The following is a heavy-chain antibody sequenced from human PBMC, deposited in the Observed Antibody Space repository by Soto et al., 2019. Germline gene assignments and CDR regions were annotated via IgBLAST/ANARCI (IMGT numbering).Heavy chain of an antibody. V-gene: IGHV1-69*01. CDR2: VIPLFDTA. CDR1: GGIFTTNA. J-gene: IGHJ6*02. Sequence: QVQVVQSGAEVKKPGSSVKVSCKVSGGIFTTNAISWVRQAPGQGLEWLGGVIPLFDTAYYAQIFRGRLRISADGATTTGYMELRGLTSADTAVYFCATGGHNDGYNFYHGMDVWGQGNTVTVS. CDR3: ATGGHNDGYNFYHGMDV. D-gene: IGHD5-18*01.